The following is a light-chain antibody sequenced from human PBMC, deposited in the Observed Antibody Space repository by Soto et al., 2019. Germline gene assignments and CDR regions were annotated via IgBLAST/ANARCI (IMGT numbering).Light chain of an antibody. CDR2: DVN. CDR3: SSYTSSITLV. CDR1: SSDVGGYNY. Sequence: QSALTQPASVSGSPGQSITISCTGTSSDVGGYNYVSWYQQHPGKAPKLMIYDVNNRPSGVSNRFSGSKSGNTASLTISGRQDEDEGDYYCSSYTSSITLVFGGGTKLTVL. V-gene: IGLV2-14*01. J-gene: IGLJ2*01.